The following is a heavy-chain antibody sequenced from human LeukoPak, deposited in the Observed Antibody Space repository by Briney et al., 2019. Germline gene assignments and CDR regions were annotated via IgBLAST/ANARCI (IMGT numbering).Heavy chain of an antibody. Sequence: GASVKVSCKASGGTFSSYAISWVRQAPGQGLEWMGRIIPIFGTANNAQKFQGRVTITTDESTSTAYMELSSLRSEDTAVYYCAATMVRGNTLDYWGQGTLVTVSS. CDR2: IIPIFGTA. D-gene: IGHD3-10*01. V-gene: IGHV1-69*05. CDR3: AATMVRGNTLDY. CDR1: GGTFSSYA. J-gene: IGHJ4*02.